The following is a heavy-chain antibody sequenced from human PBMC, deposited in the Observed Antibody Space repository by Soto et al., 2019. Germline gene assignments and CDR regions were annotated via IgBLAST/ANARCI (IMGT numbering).Heavy chain of an antibody. CDR1: GGSISSYY. Sequence: SETLSLTCTVSGGSISSYYWSWIRQPPGKGLEWIGYIYYSGSTNYNPSLKSRVTISVDTSKNQFSLKLSSVTAADTAVYYCARALGYCSGGSCYSEVVGWFDPWGQGTLVTVSS. CDR3: ARALGYCSGGSCYSEVVGWFDP. D-gene: IGHD2-15*01. CDR2: IYYSGST. J-gene: IGHJ5*02. V-gene: IGHV4-59*01.